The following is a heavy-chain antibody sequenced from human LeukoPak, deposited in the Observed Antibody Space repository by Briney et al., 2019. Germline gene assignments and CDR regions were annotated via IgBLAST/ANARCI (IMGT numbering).Heavy chain of an antibody. J-gene: IGHJ4*02. CDR2: INHSGST. CDR1: GGSFSGYY. Sequence: SETLSLTCAVYGGSFSGYYWSWIRQPPGKGLEWIEEINHSGSTNYNPSLKSRVTISVDTSKNQFSLKLSSVTAADTAVYYCARGRYYDSSGYYYALHYFDYWGQGTLVTVSS. V-gene: IGHV4-34*01. CDR3: ARGRYYDSSGYYYALHYFDY. D-gene: IGHD3-22*01.